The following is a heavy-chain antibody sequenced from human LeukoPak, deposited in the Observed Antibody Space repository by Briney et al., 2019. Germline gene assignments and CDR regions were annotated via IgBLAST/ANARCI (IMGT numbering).Heavy chain of an antibody. J-gene: IGHJ4*02. Sequence: GGSLRLSCAASGFTLSTYAMNWVRQAPGKGLEWVSGVSAGGGTTYYGDSVKGRFTISRDNSKNTVFLQMNNLRAEDAAIYYCAKGFYDTGRYSPFDSWGQGTLVTVSS. D-gene: IGHD3-22*01. CDR3: AKGFYDTGRYSPFDS. V-gene: IGHV3-23*01. CDR2: VSAGGGTT. CDR1: GFTLSTYA.